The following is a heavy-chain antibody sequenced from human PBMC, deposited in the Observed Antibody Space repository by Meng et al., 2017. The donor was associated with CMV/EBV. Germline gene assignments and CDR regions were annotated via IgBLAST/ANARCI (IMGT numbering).Heavy chain of an antibody. J-gene: IGHJ5*02. D-gene: IGHD2-2*01. Sequence: QVQLRVSGPGLVKPSETLSLTCTVSGGSISSYYWSWIRQPAGKGLEWIGRIYTSGSTNYNPSLKSRVTMSVDTSKNQFSLKLSSVTAADTAVYYCARDLMNCSSTSCANWFDPWGQGTLVTVSS. CDR1: GGSISSYY. CDR3: ARDLMNCSSTSCANWFDP. V-gene: IGHV4-4*07. CDR2: IYTSGST.